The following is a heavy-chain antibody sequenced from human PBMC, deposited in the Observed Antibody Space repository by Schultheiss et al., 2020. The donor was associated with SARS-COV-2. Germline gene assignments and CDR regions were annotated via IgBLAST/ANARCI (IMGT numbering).Heavy chain of an antibody. J-gene: IGHJ4*02. Sequence: GGSLRLSCAASGFTFSSYSMNWVRQAPGKGLEWVSVIYSGGSTYYADSVKGRFTVSRDNSKNTLSLQMNSLRAEDTAVFYCARDTYGDAIDYWGQGTLVTVSS. D-gene: IGHD4-17*01. CDR3: ARDTYGDAIDY. CDR1: GFTFSSYS. CDR2: IYSGGST. V-gene: IGHV3-66*02.